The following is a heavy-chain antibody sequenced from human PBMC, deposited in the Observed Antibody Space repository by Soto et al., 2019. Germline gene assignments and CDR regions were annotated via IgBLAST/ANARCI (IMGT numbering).Heavy chain of an antibody. D-gene: IGHD2-15*01. J-gene: IGHJ6*02. V-gene: IGHV1-69*01. CDR1: GGTFSSYA. CDR3: ARSGVAANYYGMDV. Sequence: QVQLVQSGAEVKKPGSSVKVSCKASGGTFSSYAISWVRQAPGQGLEWMGGIIPIFGTANYAQKFQGRVTITADESTSTAYMELSSLRSEDTAVHYCARSGVAANYYGMDVWGQGTTVTVSS. CDR2: IIPIFGTA.